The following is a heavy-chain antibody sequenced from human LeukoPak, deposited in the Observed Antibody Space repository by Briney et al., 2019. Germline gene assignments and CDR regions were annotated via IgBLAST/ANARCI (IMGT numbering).Heavy chain of an antibody. J-gene: IGHJ4*02. CDR3: ARDIPKYGYGARADY. CDR1: GFTFSSYA. Sequence: GGSLRLSCAASGFTFSSYAMSWVRQAPGKGLEWVSAISGSGGSTYYADSVKGRFTISRDNSKNTLYLQMNSLRAEDTAVYYCARDIPKYGYGARADYWGQGTLVTVSS. D-gene: IGHD5-18*01. V-gene: IGHV3-23*01. CDR2: ISGSGGST.